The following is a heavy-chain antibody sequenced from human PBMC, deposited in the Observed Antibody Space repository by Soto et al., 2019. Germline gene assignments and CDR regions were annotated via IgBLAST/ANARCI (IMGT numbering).Heavy chain of an antibody. Sequence: EVQLLESGGGLVQPGGSLRLSCAASGFFFSSYAMSWVRQAPGKGLEWVSGIGGSGGYKSYADSVKGRFTISRDNSKNTRYLQMESLGAEDTAVYYCAKDAAMVSSTFNYFDYWGQGTLVAVSA. D-gene: IGHD6-13*01. CDR2: IGGSGGYK. J-gene: IGHJ4*02. CDR1: GFFFSSYA. CDR3: AKDAAMVSSTFNYFDY. V-gene: IGHV3-23*01.